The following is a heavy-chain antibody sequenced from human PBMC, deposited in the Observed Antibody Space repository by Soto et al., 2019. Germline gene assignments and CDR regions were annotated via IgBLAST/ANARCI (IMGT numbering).Heavy chain of an antibody. D-gene: IGHD3-3*01. Sequence: SETLSLTCTVSGDSIISGDYYWSWIRQTPGKGLEWIGYIYYSGNTYYNPSLKGRVTISLDTSKNQFSLRLNSVTAADTAVYYCARSSIKPQVFMYPFDSWSQGTLVTVSS. CDR1: GDSIISGDYY. CDR2: IYYSGNT. J-gene: IGHJ4*02. V-gene: IGHV4-30-4*01. CDR3: ARSSIKPQVFMYPFDS.